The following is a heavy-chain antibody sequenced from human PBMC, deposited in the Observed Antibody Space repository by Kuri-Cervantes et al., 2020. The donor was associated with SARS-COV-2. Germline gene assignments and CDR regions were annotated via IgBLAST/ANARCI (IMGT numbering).Heavy chain of an antibody. CDR1: GLTFVNYA. Sequence: ASVKVSCKSSGLTFVNYATHWVRQAPGQRLEWMGWINAGNGDTKISQKFQGRVTITRDIFADTAYMDLSSLRSEDTAVYYRAMYFYGSGNYHDTLDKWGQGTLVTVSS. CDR2: INAGNGDT. J-gene: IGHJ4*02. D-gene: IGHD3-10*01. CDR3: AMYFYGSGNYHDTLDK. V-gene: IGHV1-3*01.